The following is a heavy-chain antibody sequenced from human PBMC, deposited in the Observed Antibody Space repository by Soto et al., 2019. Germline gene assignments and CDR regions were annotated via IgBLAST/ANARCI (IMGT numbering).Heavy chain of an antibody. V-gene: IGHV3-23*01. Sequence: GGSLRLSCAASGFTFNIYAMTWVRQAPGKGLEWVSTTGATGRTTYYADSVKGRFTVSRDNSKNTLDLQMSNLRAEDTALYYCATVHNTSRSFDYWGQGTLVTVSS. CDR2: TGATGRTT. J-gene: IGHJ4*02. D-gene: IGHD1-20*01. CDR1: GFTFNIYA. CDR3: ATVHNTSRSFDY.